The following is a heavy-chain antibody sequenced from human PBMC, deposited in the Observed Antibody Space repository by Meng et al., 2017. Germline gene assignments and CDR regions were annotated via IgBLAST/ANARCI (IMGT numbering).Heavy chain of an antibody. V-gene: IGHV4-4*02. CDR1: GVSISSSNW. CDR2: IYHTGST. D-gene: IGHD6-19*01. J-gene: IGHJ6*02. Sequence: SETLSLTCNVSGVSISSSNWWSWVRQPPGKGLEWIGEIYHTGSTNYNPSLKSRVSLSVDKSKNQFSLKLSSVTAADTAVYYCARVLAVAGTGYYYYGMDVWGQGTTVTVSS. CDR3: ARVLAVAGTGYYYYGMDV.